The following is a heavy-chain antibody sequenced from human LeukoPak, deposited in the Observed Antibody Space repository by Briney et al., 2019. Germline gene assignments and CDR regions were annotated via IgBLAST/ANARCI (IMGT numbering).Heavy chain of an antibody. Sequence: GESLTLSWAVSGITLSNYGMSWGCKAPGKGLGWDGGISDSGGIPNYADYVKGRFTISRDNAKKTVYLQMNSLRGEATAVYNCARGSAARLAVSFDDWGQGTLVTVSS. CDR1: GITLSNYG. V-gene: IGHV3-23*01. J-gene: IGHJ4*02. CDR3: ARGSAARLAVSFDD. D-gene: IGHD6-19*01. CDR2: ISDSGGIP.